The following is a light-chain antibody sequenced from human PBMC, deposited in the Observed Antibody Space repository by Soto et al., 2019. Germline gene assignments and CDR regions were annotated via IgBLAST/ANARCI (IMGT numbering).Light chain of an antibody. CDR1: QSISSW. CDR3: QQYNSYPLT. Sequence: DIQMTQSPSTLSASVGDRFTITCRASQSISSWLAWYQQKPGKAPKVLIYKASSLKSGVPSRFSGSGSGTEFTLTISSLQPDDFATYYCQQYNSYPLTFGGGTKVDIK. J-gene: IGKJ4*01. V-gene: IGKV1-5*03. CDR2: KAS.